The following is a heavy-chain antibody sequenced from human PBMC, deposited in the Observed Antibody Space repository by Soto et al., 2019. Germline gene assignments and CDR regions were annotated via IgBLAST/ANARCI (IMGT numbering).Heavy chain of an antibody. Sequence: PSETLSLTCTDSGVSINSGVHYWNWVRQLPGKGLEWIGTIYYSGSTSYNPSLKSRVTISVDTSKNQFSLILSSVTAADTAVYYCAREDKSYGYDYWGHGTLVTVS. CDR1: GVSINSGVHY. V-gene: IGHV4-31*03. D-gene: IGHD3-16*01. CDR2: IYYSGST. CDR3: AREDKSYGYDY. J-gene: IGHJ4*01.